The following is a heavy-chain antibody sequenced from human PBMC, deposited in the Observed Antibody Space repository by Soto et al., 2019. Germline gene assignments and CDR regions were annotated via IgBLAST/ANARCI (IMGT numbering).Heavy chain of an antibody. D-gene: IGHD6-6*01. Sequence: SETLSLTCTVPGGSISSYYWSWIRQPPGKGLEWIGYIYYSGSTNYNPSLKSRVTISVDTSKNQFSLKLSSVTAADTAVYYCARIEALGRIEYLGQETLVAFSS. V-gene: IGHV4-59*01. J-gene: IGHJ4*02. CDR3: ARIEALGRIEY. CDR2: IYYSGST. CDR1: GGSISSYY.